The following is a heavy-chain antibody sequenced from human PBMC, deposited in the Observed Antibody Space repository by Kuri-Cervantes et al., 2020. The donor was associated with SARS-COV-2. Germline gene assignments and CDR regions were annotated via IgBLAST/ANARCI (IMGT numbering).Heavy chain of an antibody. CDR3: ATSWDH. J-gene: IGHJ4*02. CDR2: IDASGKSR. CDR1: GLTFSCRS. V-gene: IGHV3-48*02. Sequence: GGSRRLSCAVSGLTFSCRSMNWVRQAPGMGLEWISHIDASGKSRYYIDSVQSRVTISKDNACDSLYLQINSLTEEYTAVYYCATSWDHWGQGTLVTVSS.